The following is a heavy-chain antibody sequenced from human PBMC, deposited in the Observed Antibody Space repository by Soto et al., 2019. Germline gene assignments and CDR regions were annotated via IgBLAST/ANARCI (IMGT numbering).Heavy chain of an antibody. CDR1: GGSISSYY. D-gene: IGHD1-1*01. J-gene: IGHJ6*02. CDR3: ARARALLDYYYYGMDV. CDR2: IYYSGST. Sequence: KASETLSLTCTVSGGSISSYYWSWIRQPPGKGLEWIGYIYYSGSTNYNPSLKSRVTISVDTSKNQFSLKLSSVTAADTAVYYCARARALLDYYYYGMDVWGQGTTVTVSS. V-gene: IGHV4-59*01.